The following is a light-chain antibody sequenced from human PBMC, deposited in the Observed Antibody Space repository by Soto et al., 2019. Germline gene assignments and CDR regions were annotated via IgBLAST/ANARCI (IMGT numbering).Light chain of an antibody. CDR1: SSDVGSYNY. Sequence: QSALTQPAAVSGSPGQSITISCTGTSSDVGSYNYVSWYQQHPGKAPRLMIYASSNRPSGVSHRFSGSRSGNTASLTISGLQAEDVSYYFCSHHELRTTPNVFG. CDR3: SHHELRTTPNV. J-gene: IGLJ1*01. V-gene: IGLV2-14*01. CDR2: ASS.